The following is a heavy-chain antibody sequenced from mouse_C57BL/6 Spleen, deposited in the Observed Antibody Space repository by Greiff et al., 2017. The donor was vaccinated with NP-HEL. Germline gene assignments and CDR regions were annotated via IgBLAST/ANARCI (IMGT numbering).Heavy chain of an antibody. Sequence: QVQLQQPGAELVKPGASVKLSCKASGYTFTSYWMHWVKQRPGRGLEWIGRIDPNSGGTKYNEKFKSKATLTVDKPSSTAYMQLSSLTSEDSAVYYCARRFYSNYEEGYFDVWGTGTTVTVSS. CDR3: ARRFYSNYEEGYFDV. J-gene: IGHJ1*03. CDR1: GYTFTSYW. V-gene: IGHV1-72*01. D-gene: IGHD2-5*01. CDR2: IDPNSGGT.